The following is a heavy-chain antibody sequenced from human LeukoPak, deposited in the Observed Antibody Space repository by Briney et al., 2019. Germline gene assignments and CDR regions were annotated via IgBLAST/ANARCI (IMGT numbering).Heavy chain of an antibody. CDR1: GYSFTSYW. CDR2: IYPGDSDT. D-gene: IGHD5-24*01. V-gene: IGHV5-51*01. J-gene: IGHJ5*02. Sequence: GESLKISCKGSGYSFTSYWIGWVRQMPGKGLGWMGIIYPGDSDTRYSPSFQGQVTISADKSITTAYLQWSSLKASDTAMYYCARLAMESGDGYDYRWFDPWGQGTLVTVSS. CDR3: ARLAMESGDGYDYRWFDP.